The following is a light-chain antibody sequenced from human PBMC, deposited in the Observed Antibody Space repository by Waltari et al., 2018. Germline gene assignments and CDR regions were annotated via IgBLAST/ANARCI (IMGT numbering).Light chain of an antibody. V-gene: IGLV2-14*01. CDR1: SSDVGGYNF. CDR2: EVS. CDR3: SSYTSSSTLV. Sequence: QSALTQPASVSGSPGQSITISCTGPSSDVGGYNFVSWYQQHPGKAPKLMIYEVSNRPSGVSDRFSGSKSGYTASLTISGLQAEDEADYYCSSYTSSSTLVFGTGTKVTVL. J-gene: IGLJ1*01.